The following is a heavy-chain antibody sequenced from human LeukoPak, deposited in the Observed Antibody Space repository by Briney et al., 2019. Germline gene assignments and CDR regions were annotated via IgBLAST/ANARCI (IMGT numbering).Heavy chain of an antibody. D-gene: IGHD3-16*01. V-gene: IGHV3-53*01. CDR2: IYSGGTT. Sequence: PGGSLRLSCVASGFTVSSNYMNWVRQSPGKGLEWVSVIYSGGTTHYADSVKGRFTLSRDNSKNTLYLQMNSLRAEDTAVYYCAKGLYGGYFDYWGQGTLVTVSS. CDR1: GFTVSSNY. J-gene: IGHJ4*02. CDR3: AKGLYGGYFDY.